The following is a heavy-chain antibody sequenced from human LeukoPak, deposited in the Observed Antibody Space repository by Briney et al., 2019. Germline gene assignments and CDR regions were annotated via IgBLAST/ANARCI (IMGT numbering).Heavy chain of an antibody. CDR1: GGSISSYY. J-gene: IGHJ4*02. CDR2: IYYSGST. CDR3: ARDSGSYWGYFDY. D-gene: IGHD1-26*01. V-gene: IGHV4-59*01. Sequence: PSETLSLTCTVSGGSISSYYWSWIRQPPGKGLEWIGYIYYSGSTNYNPSLKSRVTISVDTSKNQFSLKLSSVTAADTAVYYCARDSGSYWGYFDYWGQGTLVTVSP.